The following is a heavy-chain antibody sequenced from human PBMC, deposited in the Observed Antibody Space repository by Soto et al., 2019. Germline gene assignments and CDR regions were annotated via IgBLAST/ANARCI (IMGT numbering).Heavy chain of an antibody. D-gene: IGHD1-20*01. V-gene: IGHV4-34*01. CDR3: AGGARYWSFAL. J-gene: IGHJ2*01. Sequence: LQQWGTGLLKPSETLSLNCSVYGGASRDYHWSWIRQSPGEGLELIGEFSDSGSLNYNTSLKGRVAVSLDTSTNHSSLTMTSVTAAATAVYFCAGGARYWSFALWGRGTLVTVS. CDR2: FSDSGSL. CDR1: GGASRDYH.